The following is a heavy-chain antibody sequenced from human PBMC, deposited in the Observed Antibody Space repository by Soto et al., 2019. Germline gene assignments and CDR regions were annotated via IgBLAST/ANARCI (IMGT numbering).Heavy chain of an antibody. V-gene: IGHV3-23*01. D-gene: IGHD3-10*01. Sequence: EVQLLESGGGSVQPGGSLRLSCAASGFTFRNYAMSWVRQAPGKGLEWVSAISDRGDFTYDADSVKGRFTISRDNSKNTLYLQMNSLRAEDTAVYYCAKETPITGKRGVCDDWGHGTLVTVSS. J-gene: IGHJ4*01. CDR2: ISDRGDFT. CDR3: AKETPITGKRGVCDD. CDR1: GFTFRNYA.